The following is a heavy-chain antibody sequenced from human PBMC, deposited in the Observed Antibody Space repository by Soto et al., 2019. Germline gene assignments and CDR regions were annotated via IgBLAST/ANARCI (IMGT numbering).Heavy chain of an antibody. V-gene: IGHV5-51*01. CDR1: GYSFTSYW. CDR2: IYPGDSDT. J-gene: IGHJ6*02. D-gene: IGHD3-3*01. Sequence: GESLKISCKGSGYSFTSYWIGWVRQMPGKGLEWMGIIYPGDSDTRYSPSFQGQVTISADKSISTAYLQWSSLKASDTAMYYCARHTSTYYDFWSGYPSGYYYGMDVWGQGTTVTVSS. CDR3: ARHTSTYYDFWSGYPSGYYYGMDV.